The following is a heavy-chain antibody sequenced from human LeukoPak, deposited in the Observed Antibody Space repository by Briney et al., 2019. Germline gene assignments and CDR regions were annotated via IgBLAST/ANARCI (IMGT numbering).Heavy chain of an antibody. CDR1: GYTFTSYD. CDR2: MNPNSGNT. Sequence: ASVKVSCKASGYTFTSYDINWVRQATGQGLEWMGWMNPNSGNTGYAQKFQGRVTITRNTSISTAYMELSSLRSEDTAVYYCARGWRYYYESSGYFWFDPWGQGTPVTVSS. CDR3: ARGWRYYYESSGYFWFDP. J-gene: IGHJ5*02. V-gene: IGHV1-8*03. D-gene: IGHD3-22*01.